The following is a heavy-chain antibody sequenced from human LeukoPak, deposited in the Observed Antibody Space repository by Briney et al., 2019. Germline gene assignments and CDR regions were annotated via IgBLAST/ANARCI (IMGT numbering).Heavy chain of an antibody. CDR3: VRGGELVGSYFDY. CDR2: INWNGDET. V-gene: IGHV3-20*04. J-gene: IGHJ4*02. CDR1: GFTYDSYG. D-gene: IGHD3-16*01. Sequence: GGSLRLSCEASGFTYDSYGMSWVRQAPGKGLEWVSGINWNGDETTYADSVKGRFTISRDNAKNSLYLQMNSLRAEDTAFYYCVRGGELVGSYFDYWGQGTLVIVSS.